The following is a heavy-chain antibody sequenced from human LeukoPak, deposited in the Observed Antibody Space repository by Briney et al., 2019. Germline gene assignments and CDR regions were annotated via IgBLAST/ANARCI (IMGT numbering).Heavy chain of an antibody. V-gene: IGHV3-48*04. D-gene: IGHD6-19*01. CDR3: ARDLTGYSTGWYVLYYFDY. J-gene: IGHJ4*02. CDR1: GFTFSTYS. Sequence: PGGSLRLSCAASGFTFSTYSMNWVRQAPGRGLEWLSYISSSSSTIYYADSVKGRFTVSRDNAKNSLYLQMNSLGAEDTAVYYCARDLTGYSTGWYVLYYFDYWGQGTLVTVFS. CDR2: ISSSSSTI.